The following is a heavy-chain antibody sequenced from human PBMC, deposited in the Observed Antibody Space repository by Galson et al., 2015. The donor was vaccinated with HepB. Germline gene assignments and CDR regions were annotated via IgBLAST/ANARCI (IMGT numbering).Heavy chain of an antibody. V-gene: IGHV3-23*01. J-gene: IGHJ3*02. CDR2: ISNSGGGT. Sequence: SLRLSCAASGFTFNSYAMSWVRQAPGKGLEWVSGISNSGGGTYYADSVKGRFTISRDNSKNTLYMQMNSLRAEDTAVYYCAKSIWPVVVSTFDIWGKGTMVTVSS. CDR3: AKSIWPVVVSTFDI. D-gene: IGHD3-22*01. CDR1: GFTFNSYA.